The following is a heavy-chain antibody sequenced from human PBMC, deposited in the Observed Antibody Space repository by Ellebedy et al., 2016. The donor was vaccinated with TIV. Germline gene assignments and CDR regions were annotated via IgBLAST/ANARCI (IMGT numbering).Heavy chain of an antibody. D-gene: IGHD3-10*01. J-gene: IGHJ4*02. Sequence: PGGSLRLSCAASGFTFSSYGMHWVRQAPGKGLEWVAVISDDGSNKYYADSVKGRFTISRDDSKNTLYLQMNSLRAGDTAIYYCARLRYFGSGSYSDYWGQGTLVTVSS. CDR3: ARLRYFGSGSYSDY. CDR2: ISDDGSNK. V-gene: IGHV3-30*03. CDR1: GFTFSSYG.